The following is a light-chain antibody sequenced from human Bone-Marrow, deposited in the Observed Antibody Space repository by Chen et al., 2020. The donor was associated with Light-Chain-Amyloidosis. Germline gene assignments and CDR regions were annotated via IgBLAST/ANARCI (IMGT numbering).Light chain of an antibody. J-gene: IGLJ2*01. CDR3: QSADSSGTYEVI. CDR1: DLPTKY. V-gene: IGLV3-25*03. Sequence: SYELTQPPSVSVSPGQTARINCSGDDLPTKYAYWYQQKPGQAPVLVIHRETERPSGISERFSGSSSGTTATLTISGVQAEDEADYHCQSADSSGTYEVIFGGGTKLTVL. CDR2: RET.